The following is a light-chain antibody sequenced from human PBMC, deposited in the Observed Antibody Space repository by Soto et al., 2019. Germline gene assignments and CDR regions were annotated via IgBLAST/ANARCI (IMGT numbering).Light chain of an antibody. V-gene: IGKV3-11*01. CDR1: QSVNSY. CDR2: GAS. CDR3: QQRSNWPPIT. J-gene: IGKJ5*01. Sequence: EIVMTQSPVTLSVSPGERATLSCRTSQSVNSYLAWYQQKPGQAPRLLIYGASSRATGIPDRFSGSGSGTDFTLTISNLEPEDFAVYYCQQRSNWPPITFGQGTRLEIK.